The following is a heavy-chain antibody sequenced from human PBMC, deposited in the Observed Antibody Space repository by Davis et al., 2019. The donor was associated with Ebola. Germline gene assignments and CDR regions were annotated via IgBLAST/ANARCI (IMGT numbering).Heavy chain of an antibody. CDR1: GGSISSSGNC. D-gene: IGHD3-10*01. V-gene: IGHV4-39*01. CDR3: ARQVSLWRPFDY. J-gene: IGHJ4*02. Sequence: MPSETLSLTCSVSGGSISSSGNCWGWIRQPPGKGLEWIGTIYYSESSYYNPSLKSRVTISVDTSNNQFSLKLSSVTAADTAVYYCARQVSLWRPFDYWGRGILVTVSS. CDR2: IYYSESS.